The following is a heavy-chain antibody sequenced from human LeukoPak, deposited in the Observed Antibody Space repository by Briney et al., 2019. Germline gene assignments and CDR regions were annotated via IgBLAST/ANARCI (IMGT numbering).Heavy chain of an antibody. CDR3: ARDYDSSGYYYGWFDP. CDR1: GGTFSSYA. Sequence: PGASVKVSCKASGGTFSSYAISWVRQAPGQGLEWMGRIIPILGIANYAQKFQGRVTITADKSTSTAYMELSSLRSEDTAVYYCARDYDSSGYYYGWFDPWGQGTLVTVSS. J-gene: IGHJ5*02. V-gene: IGHV1-69*04. D-gene: IGHD3-22*01. CDR2: IIPILGIA.